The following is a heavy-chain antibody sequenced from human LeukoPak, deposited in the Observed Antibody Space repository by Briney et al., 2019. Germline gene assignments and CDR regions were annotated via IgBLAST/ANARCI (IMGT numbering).Heavy chain of an antibody. CDR3: ARRDSSSWYPFDY. Sequence: GESLKISCKASGYNFTSYWIGWVRQMPGKGLEWMGIIYPGDSDTRYSPSFQGQVTISADKSISTAYLQWSSLKASDTAMYYCARRDSSSWYPFDYWGQGTLVTVSS. V-gene: IGHV5-51*01. J-gene: IGHJ4*02. CDR2: IYPGDSDT. D-gene: IGHD6-13*01. CDR1: GYNFTSYW.